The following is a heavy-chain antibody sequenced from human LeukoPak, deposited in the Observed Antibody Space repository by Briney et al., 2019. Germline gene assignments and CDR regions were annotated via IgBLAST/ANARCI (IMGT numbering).Heavy chain of an antibody. CDR3: AGIILVRGVPDY. CDR2: IYYSGTT. V-gene: IGHV4-31*03. CDR1: GGSISSGGYH. Sequence: PSETLSLTCTVSGGSISSGGYHWSWIRQHPGKGLEWIGYIYYSGTTSYNPSLKSRVTISVDTSMNQFSLKLSSVTAADTAVYYCAGIILVRGVPDYWGQGTLVTVSP. D-gene: IGHD3-10*01. J-gene: IGHJ4*02.